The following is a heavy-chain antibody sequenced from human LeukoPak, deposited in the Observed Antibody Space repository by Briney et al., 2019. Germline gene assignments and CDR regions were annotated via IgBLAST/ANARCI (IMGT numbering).Heavy chain of an antibody. CDR1: GYTFTSYA. Sequence: EASVKVSCKASGYTFTSYAISWVRQAPGQGLEWMGGIIPIFGTANYAQKFQGRVTITADESTSIAYMELSSLRSEDTAVYYCARAVGATVARRRLGAFDIWGQGTMVTVSS. V-gene: IGHV1-69*13. J-gene: IGHJ3*02. CDR3: ARAVGATVARRRLGAFDI. D-gene: IGHD1-26*01. CDR2: IIPIFGTA.